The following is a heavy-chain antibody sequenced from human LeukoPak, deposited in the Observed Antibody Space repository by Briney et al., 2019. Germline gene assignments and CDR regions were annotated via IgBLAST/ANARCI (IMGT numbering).Heavy chain of an antibody. CDR3: ARGYCSSTSCYLYFDY. Sequence: APVKVSCKASGYTFTGYYMHWVRQAPGQGLEWMGWINPNSGGTNYAQKFQGRVTMTRDTSISTAYMELSRLRSDDTAVYYCARGYCSSTSCYLYFDYWGQGTLVTVSS. J-gene: IGHJ4*02. D-gene: IGHD2-2*01. CDR2: INPNSGGT. V-gene: IGHV1-2*02. CDR1: GYTFTGYY.